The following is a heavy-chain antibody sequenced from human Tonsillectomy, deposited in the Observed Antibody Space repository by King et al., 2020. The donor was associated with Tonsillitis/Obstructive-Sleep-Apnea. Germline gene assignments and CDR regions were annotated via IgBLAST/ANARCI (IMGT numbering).Heavy chain of an antibody. CDR1: GFSLSTSGVG. D-gene: IGHD2-21*02. CDR3: AHRKIHDSLTDY. CDR2: IYWDDEK. J-gene: IGHJ4*02. Sequence: TLKESGPTLVKPTQTLTLTFTFSGFSLSTSGVGVGWIRQPPVKALEWLALIYWDDEKRYSPSLKSRLTITKDTSKNQVVLTMTNMDPVDTATYYCAHRKIHDSLTDYWGQGTLVTVSS. V-gene: IGHV2-5*02.